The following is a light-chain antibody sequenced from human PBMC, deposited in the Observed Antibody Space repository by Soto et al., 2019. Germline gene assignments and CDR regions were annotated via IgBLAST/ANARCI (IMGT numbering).Light chain of an antibody. Sequence: QSVLTQPASVSGSPGQSITISCSGTSSDVGSYNLVSWYQQHPGKAPKLVIYEAIKRPSGVSNRFSGSKSGNTASLTISGLQAEDEADYFCCSYAGSGTYVFGTGTKVTVL. J-gene: IGLJ1*01. CDR2: EAI. CDR1: SSDVGSYNL. V-gene: IGLV2-23*01. CDR3: CSYAGSGTYV.